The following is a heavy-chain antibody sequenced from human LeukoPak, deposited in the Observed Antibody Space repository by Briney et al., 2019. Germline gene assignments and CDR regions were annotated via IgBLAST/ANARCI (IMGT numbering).Heavy chain of an antibody. Sequence: PSETLSLTCTVSGGSISSSSYYWGWIRQPPGKGLEWIGSIYYSGSTYYNPSLKSRVTISVDTSKNQFSLKLSSVTAADTAVYYCAREVWYVWGSFDYWGQGTLVTVSS. V-gene: IGHV4-39*07. J-gene: IGHJ4*02. CDR3: AREVWYVWGSFDY. CDR2: IYYSGST. CDR1: GGSISSSSYY. D-gene: IGHD3-16*01.